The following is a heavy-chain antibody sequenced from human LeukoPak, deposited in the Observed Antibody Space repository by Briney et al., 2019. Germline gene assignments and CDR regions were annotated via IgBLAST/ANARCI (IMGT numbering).Heavy chain of an antibody. CDR2: ITSSGGST. V-gene: IGHV3-23*01. CDR1: GFTFSTYA. Sequence: GGSLRLSCAASGFTFSTYAMSWVRQAPGKGLEWVSIITSSGGSTNYADSVKGRLTISRDNSKNTLYLQMNSLKPDDTAVYYCATDVTGGAISFWGQGALVTVSS. D-gene: IGHD1-14*01. CDR3: ATDVTGGAISF. J-gene: IGHJ4*02.